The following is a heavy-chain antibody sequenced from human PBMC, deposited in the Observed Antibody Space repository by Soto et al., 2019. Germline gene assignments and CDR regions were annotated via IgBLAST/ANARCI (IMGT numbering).Heavy chain of an antibody. Sequence: QVQLVQSGTEVKEPGASVKVSCKASGYTFSSYGISWVRQAPGQGLEWMGWISARNGDTNYAQKFQGRVTMTTDTLTSIVYMELRSLRSDDTAMYYCARDYYYGWGSNPSSNGMDVWGQGTTVTVSS. J-gene: IGHJ6*02. CDR3: ARDYYYGWGSNPSSNGMDV. V-gene: IGHV1-18*04. CDR2: ISARNGDT. D-gene: IGHD3-10*01. CDR1: GYTFSSYG.